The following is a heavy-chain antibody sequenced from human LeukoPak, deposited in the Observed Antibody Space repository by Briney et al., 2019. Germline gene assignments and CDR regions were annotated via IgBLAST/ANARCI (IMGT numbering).Heavy chain of an antibody. CDR3: AKDHYWSIDY. J-gene: IGHJ4*02. Sequence: ETLSLTCTVSGGSISSGGYYWSWVRQAPGKGLEYVSAISSNGGSTYYADSVKGRFTISRDNSKNTLYLQMNSLRAEDTGVYYCAKDHYWSIDYWGRGTLVTVSS. V-gene: IGHV3-64*04. D-gene: IGHD3-3*01. CDR1: GGSISSGGYY. CDR2: ISSNGGST.